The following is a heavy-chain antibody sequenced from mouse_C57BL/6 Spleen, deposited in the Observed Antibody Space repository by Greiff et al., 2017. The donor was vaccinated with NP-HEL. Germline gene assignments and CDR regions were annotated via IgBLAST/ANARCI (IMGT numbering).Heavy chain of an antibody. J-gene: IGHJ4*01. CDR3: ARYDCADCAMDY. Sequence: EVMLVESGGGLVQPGGSLSLSCAASGFTFTDYYMSWVRQPPGKALEWLGFIRNKANGYTTEYSESVKGRFTISRDNSQIILYLQMNALRAEDSATYYCARYDCADCAMDYWGQGTSVTVSS. CDR2: IRNKANGYTT. CDR1: GFTFTDYY. V-gene: IGHV7-3*01.